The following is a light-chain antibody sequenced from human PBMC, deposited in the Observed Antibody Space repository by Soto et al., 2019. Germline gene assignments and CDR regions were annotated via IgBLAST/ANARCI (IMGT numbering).Light chain of an antibody. V-gene: IGKV1-5*03. CDR2: GTS. CDR1: QSTTGW. Sequence: DIQMTQSPSTLSASIGDRVTITCRASQSTTGWLAWYQQKPGKAPKLLIYGTSSLETGDPSRFSGSGSGTEFTLTITYLQPDDFATYYCQQYSPYSYSFGQGTKLEIK. CDR3: QQYSPYSYS. J-gene: IGKJ2*03.